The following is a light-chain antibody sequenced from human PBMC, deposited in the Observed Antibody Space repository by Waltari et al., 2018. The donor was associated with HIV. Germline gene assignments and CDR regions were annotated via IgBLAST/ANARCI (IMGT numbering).Light chain of an antibody. Sequence: QSALTQPPPASGSPGQSVTISCTGTSSDVGGDTYVSWYQQHPGKAPKLIIYEVRKRPSVVPYRFSGSKSGNTASLTVSGLQAEYEADYYCSSYSANNNFDVFGSGTKVTVL. CDR1: SSDVGGDTY. CDR3: SSYSANNNFDV. CDR2: EVR. V-gene: IGLV2-8*01. J-gene: IGLJ1*01.